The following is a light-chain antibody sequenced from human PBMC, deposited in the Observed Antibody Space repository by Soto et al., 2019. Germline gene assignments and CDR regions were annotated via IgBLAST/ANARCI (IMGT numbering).Light chain of an antibody. CDR3: QQYNDWPPLA. J-gene: IGKJ4*01. Sequence: EKVLTQSPATLSVSPGERATLSCRASQSVSSNIAWYQQKPGQAPRFLIFGASTRATGIPARFSGSGSGTEVTLTISNVQSEDFGVYYCQQYNDWPPLAFGGGPKVEIK. CDR2: GAS. CDR1: QSVSSN. V-gene: IGKV3-15*01.